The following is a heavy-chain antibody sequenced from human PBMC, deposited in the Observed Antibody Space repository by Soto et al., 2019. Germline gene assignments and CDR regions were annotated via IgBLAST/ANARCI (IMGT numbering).Heavy chain of an antibody. J-gene: IGHJ4*02. CDR1: GGTCSSYA. D-gene: IGHD2-15*01. CDR2: IIPIFGTA. Sequence: SVKVSCKASGGTCSSYAISWVRQAPGQGLEWMGGIIPIFGTANYAQKFQGRVTITADESTSTAYMELSSLRSEDTAVYYCARSDIVVVVAARVEFDYWGQGTLVTVSS. V-gene: IGHV1-69*13. CDR3: ARSDIVVVVAARVEFDY.